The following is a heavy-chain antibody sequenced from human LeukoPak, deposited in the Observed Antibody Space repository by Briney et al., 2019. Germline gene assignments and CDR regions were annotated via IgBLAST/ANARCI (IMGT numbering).Heavy chain of an antibody. CDR1: GGSISSSSYY. J-gene: IGHJ5*02. CDR3: ARGRITYYYGSGSYYNYRSGFDP. Sequence: SETLSLTCTVSGGSISSSSYYWGWIRQPPGKGLEWIGSIYYSGSTYYNPSLKSRVTISVDTSKNQFSLKLSSVTAADTAVYYCARGRITYYYGSGSYYNYRSGFDPWGQGTLVTVSS. V-gene: IGHV4-39*01. CDR2: IYYSGST. D-gene: IGHD3-10*01.